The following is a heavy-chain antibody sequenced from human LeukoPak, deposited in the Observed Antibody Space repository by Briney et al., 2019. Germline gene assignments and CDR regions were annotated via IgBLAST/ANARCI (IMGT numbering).Heavy chain of an antibody. J-gene: IGHJ4*02. Sequence: PSETLSLTCTVSGGSINSISYYWGWIRQPPGKGLEWIGSIYYSGSTYYNPSLKSRVTISVDTSKNQFSLKLSSVTAADTAVYYCARDKEWAFQGYWGQGTLVTVSS. CDR1: GGSINSISYY. CDR3: ARDKEWAFQGY. V-gene: IGHV4-39*07. D-gene: IGHD1-26*01. CDR2: IYYSGST.